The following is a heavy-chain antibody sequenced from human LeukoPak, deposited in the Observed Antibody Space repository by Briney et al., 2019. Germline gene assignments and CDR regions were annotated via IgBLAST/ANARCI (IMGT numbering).Heavy chain of an antibody. J-gene: IGHJ4*02. D-gene: IGHD6-19*01. V-gene: IGHV3-66*01. CDR2: IYSGGST. CDR1: GFTVSSNY. CDR3: ASWFIAVAGLFDY. Sequence: QTGGSLRLSCAASGFTVSSNYMSWVRQAPGKGLEWVSVIYSGGSTYYADSVKGRFTISRDNSKNTPYLQMNSLRAEDTAVYYCASWFIAVAGLFDYWGQGTLVTVSS.